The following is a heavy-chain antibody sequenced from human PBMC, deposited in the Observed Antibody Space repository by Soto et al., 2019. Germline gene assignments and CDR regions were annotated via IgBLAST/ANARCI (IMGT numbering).Heavy chain of an antibody. Sequence: GGSLRLSCAASGFTFSSYAMSWVRQAPGKWLEWVSAISGSGGSTYYADSVKGRFTISRDNSKNTLYLQMNSLRAEDTAVYYCARGQVRADIVVVPAAIMAATNYYYGMDVWGQGXTVTVYS. V-gene: IGHV3-23*01. CDR3: ARGQVRADIVVVPAAIMAATNYYYGMDV. CDR1: GFTFSSYA. CDR2: ISGSGGST. D-gene: IGHD2-2*02. J-gene: IGHJ6*02.